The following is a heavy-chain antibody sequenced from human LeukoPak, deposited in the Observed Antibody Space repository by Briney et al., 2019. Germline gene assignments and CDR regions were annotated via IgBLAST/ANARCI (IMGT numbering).Heavy chain of an antibody. J-gene: IGHJ4*02. Sequence: GGSLRLSCAASGFTFSSYAMSWVRQAPGKALEWVSALSGSGGSTYYADSVKGRFTISRDNSKNTLYLQMNSLRAEDTAVYYCAKRGNTQGSGGYYFDYWGQGTLVTVSS. V-gene: IGHV3-23*01. D-gene: IGHD2-15*01. CDR3: AKRGNTQGSGGYYFDY. CDR2: LSGSGGST. CDR1: GFTFSSYA.